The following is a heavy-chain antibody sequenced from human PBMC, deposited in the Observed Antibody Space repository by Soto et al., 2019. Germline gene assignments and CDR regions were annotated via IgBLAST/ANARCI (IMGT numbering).Heavy chain of an antibody. CDR1: GFPFSSYA. D-gene: IGHD3-16*02. V-gene: IGHV3-23*01. Sequence: GGSLRLSCAASGFPFSSYAINWVRQAPGKGLEWVSAISGSGGTTYYADSVKGRFTISRDNSKNTLFLQMSSLRADDTAVYYCAKQSFDYLWGTYRYYFDSWGLGTLVTVSS. J-gene: IGHJ4*02. CDR2: ISGSGGTT. CDR3: AKQSFDYLWGTYRYYFDS.